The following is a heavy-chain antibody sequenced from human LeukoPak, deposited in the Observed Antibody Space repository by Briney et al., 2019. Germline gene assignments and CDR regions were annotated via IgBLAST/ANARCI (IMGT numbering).Heavy chain of an antibody. V-gene: IGHV4-59*12. CDR1: GGSISSYY. Sequence: SETLSLTCTASGGSISSYYWSWVRQPPGKGLEWIGYIHNSGNSNYNRSLKSRVTMSVDTSKNQFSLQLSSVTAADTAVYYCASGSSGYDPWGQGTLVTVSS. J-gene: IGHJ5*02. CDR3: ASGSSGYDP. D-gene: IGHD5-12*01. CDR2: IHNSGNS.